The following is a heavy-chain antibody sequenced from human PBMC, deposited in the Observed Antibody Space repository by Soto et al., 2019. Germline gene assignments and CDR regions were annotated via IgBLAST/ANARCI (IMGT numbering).Heavy chain of an antibody. CDR3: ARHTAYDSSEFDY. J-gene: IGHJ4*02. Sequence: KRTPASLKVSCKASGGTFSSYAISWVRQAPGQGLEWMGGIIPIFGTANYAQKFQGRVTITADESTSTAYMELSSLRSEDTAVYYCARHTAYDSSEFDYWGQGTLVTVSS. V-gene: IGHV1-69*13. CDR1: GGTFSSYA. CDR2: IIPIFGTA. D-gene: IGHD3-22*01.